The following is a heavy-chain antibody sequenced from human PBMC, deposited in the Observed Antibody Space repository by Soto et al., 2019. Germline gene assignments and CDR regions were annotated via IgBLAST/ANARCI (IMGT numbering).Heavy chain of an antibody. Sequence: GGSLRLSCAASGFTFSSCAMNWVRQAPGKGLEWVSASSGTGGRTYYADTVRGRFSISRDESKKTLYLQMNNLRAEDTAVYYCAKDPTPPIAVSGIDCWGQGTLVTVSS. D-gene: IGHD6-19*01. CDR2: SSGTGGRT. CDR3: AKDPTPPIAVSGIDC. J-gene: IGHJ4*02. V-gene: IGHV3-23*01. CDR1: GFTFSSCA.